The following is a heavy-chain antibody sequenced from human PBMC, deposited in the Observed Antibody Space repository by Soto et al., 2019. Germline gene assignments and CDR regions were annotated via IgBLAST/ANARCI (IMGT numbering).Heavy chain of an antibody. CDR3: AILRTGMGTEDYGMDV. D-gene: IGHD7-27*01. V-gene: IGHV5-10-1*01. CDR2: IDPSDSYT. J-gene: IGHJ6*02. Sequence: VESLKISCKGSGYSFTSYWISWVRQMPGKGLEWMGRIDPSDSYTTYSPSLQGHVTISADKSISTAYLQCSSLKASDTAMYYCAILRTGMGTEDYGMDVWGQGTTVTVSS. CDR1: GYSFTSYW.